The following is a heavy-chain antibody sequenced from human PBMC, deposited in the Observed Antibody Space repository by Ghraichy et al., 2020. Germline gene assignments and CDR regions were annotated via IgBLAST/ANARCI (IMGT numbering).Heavy chain of an antibody. D-gene: IGHD1-1*01. V-gene: IGHV3-72*01. CDR3: ARPKGKGWKDHYYDY. CDR1: GLSFSDHY. CDR2: IRDKPSSYTT. Sequence: GESLNISCGASGLSFSDHYMDWVRQAPGKGMEWVGRIRDKPSSYTTEYAASAKGRFTISRDDSKNSLYLQMSSLRPEDTAVYYCARPKGKGWKDHYYDYWGQGSLVTVSS. J-gene: IGHJ4*02.